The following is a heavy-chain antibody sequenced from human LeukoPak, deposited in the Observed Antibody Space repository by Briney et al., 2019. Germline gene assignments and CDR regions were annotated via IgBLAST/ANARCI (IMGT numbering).Heavy chain of an antibody. CDR2: IRQDGDTK. D-gene: IGHD6-13*01. Sequence: GGSLRLSCGASGFTFSSYWMSWVRQIPGKGLEWVANIRQDGDTKYYVDSVKGRFTISRDNAMNSLYLQMNSLRAEDTAIYYCARSLPYGTTWYGRSDFWGQGTLVTVSS. CDR1: GFTFSSYW. J-gene: IGHJ4*02. V-gene: IGHV3-7*03. CDR3: ARSLPYGTTWYGRSDF.